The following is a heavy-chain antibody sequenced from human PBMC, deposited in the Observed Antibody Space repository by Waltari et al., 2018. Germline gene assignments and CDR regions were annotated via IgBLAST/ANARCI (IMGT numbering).Heavy chain of an antibody. V-gene: IGHV3-21*03. Sequence: EVQLVESGGGLVKPGGSLRLSCAASGFTFSTYSMNWVRQAPGKGLEWVSSIISSSSYIYYADSVKGRFTISRDNAKNSLYLQMNSLRAEDTAVYYCARDRYCSGGSCIDYWGQGTTVTVSS. CDR1: GFTFSTYS. CDR3: ARDRYCSGGSCIDY. CDR2: IISSSSYI. J-gene: IGHJ4*03. D-gene: IGHD2-15*01.